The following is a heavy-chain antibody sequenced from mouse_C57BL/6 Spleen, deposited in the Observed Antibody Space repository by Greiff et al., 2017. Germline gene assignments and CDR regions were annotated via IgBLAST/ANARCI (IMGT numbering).Heavy chain of an antibody. Sequence: QVQLQQSGPELVKPGASVKISCKASGYAFSSSWMNWVKQRPGKGLEWIGRIYPGDGDTNYNGKFKGKATLTADKSSSTAYMQLSSLTSEDSSVYFCARGNYGNSYYFDYWGQGTTRTVSS. CDR3: ARGNYGNSYYFDY. CDR2: IYPGDGDT. J-gene: IGHJ2*01. V-gene: IGHV1-82*01. D-gene: IGHD2-1*01. CDR1: GYAFSSSW.